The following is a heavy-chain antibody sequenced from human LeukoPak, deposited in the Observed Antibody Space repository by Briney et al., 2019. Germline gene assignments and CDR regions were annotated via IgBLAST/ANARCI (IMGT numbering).Heavy chain of an antibody. CDR2: INPNSGGT. J-gene: IGHJ4*02. V-gene: IGHV1-2*02. D-gene: IGHD3-22*01. CDR3: ARDGYYYDSSGYHDY. CDR1: GYTFTDYY. Sequence: ASVKVSCKASGYTFTDYYFHWVRQAPGQGLEWMGWINPNSGGTNYAQKFQGRVTMTRDTSISTAYMELSRLRSDDTAVYYCARDGYYYDSSGYHDYWGQGTLVTVSS.